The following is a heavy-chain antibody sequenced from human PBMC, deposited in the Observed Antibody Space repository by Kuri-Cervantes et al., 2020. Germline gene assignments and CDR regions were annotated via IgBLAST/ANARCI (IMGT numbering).Heavy chain of an antibody. CDR1: SGSIRDRRYY. CDR3: ARAPGLFWSGYFGKFYFDY. Sequence: SETLSLTCTVSSGSIRDRRYYWGWIRQTPGMALEWIGSVYHSGSTYYNPSLKSRVTISVDTSKNQFSLKLSSVTAADTAVYYCARAPGLFWSGYFGKFYFDYWGQGTLVTVSS. CDR2: VYHSGST. J-gene: IGHJ4*02. V-gene: IGHV4-39*07. D-gene: IGHD3-3*01.